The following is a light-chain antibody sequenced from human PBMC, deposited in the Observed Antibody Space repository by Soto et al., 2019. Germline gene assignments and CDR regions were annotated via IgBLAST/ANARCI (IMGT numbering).Light chain of an antibody. CDR2: EVS. V-gene: IGLV2-14*01. J-gene: IGLJ1*01. Sequence: QSVLTQPPSASGSPGQSVTIPCTGTYSDIGAYNYVSWYQQRPGKAPKLMIYEVSNRPSGVSDRFSGSKSDNTASLSISGLQAEDEADYYCISYTSSNTYVFGTGTKVTVL. CDR3: ISYTSSNTYV. CDR1: YSDIGAYNY.